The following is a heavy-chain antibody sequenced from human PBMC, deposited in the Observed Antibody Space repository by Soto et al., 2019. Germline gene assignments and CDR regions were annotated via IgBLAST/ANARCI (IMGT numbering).Heavy chain of an antibody. CDR1: GYSFTSYW. CDR2: IDPSDSYT. Sequence: EVQLVQSGAEVKKPGESLRISCKGSGYSFTSYWISWVHQMPGKGLEWMGRIDPSDSYTNYSPSFQGHVTISADKSIRTAHPQWSSLKASDTAMYYCASRPIAARLPSVDYWGQGTLVTVSS. V-gene: IGHV5-10-1*03. J-gene: IGHJ4*02. CDR3: ASRPIAARLPSVDY. D-gene: IGHD6-6*01.